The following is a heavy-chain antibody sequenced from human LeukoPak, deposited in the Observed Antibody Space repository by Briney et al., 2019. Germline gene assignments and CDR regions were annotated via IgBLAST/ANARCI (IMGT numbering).Heavy chain of an antibody. D-gene: IGHD6-19*01. CDR1: GFTFSSYA. CDR3: AKVVGSSGWYNDWFDP. Sequence: GGSLRLSCAASGFTFSSYAMSWVRQAPGKGLEWVSAISGSGGSTYYADSVKGRFTISRDNSKNTLYLRMNSLRAEDTAVYYCAKVVGSSGWYNDWFDPWGQGTLVTVSS. CDR2: ISGSGGST. V-gene: IGHV3-23*01. J-gene: IGHJ5*02.